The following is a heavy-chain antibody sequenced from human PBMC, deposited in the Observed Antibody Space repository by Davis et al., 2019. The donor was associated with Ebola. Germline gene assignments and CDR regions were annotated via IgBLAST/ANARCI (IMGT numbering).Heavy chain of an antibody. J-gene: IGHJ4*02. CDR1: GFPFDDYA. CDR3: SKDWVTASIFGGGYFES. D-gene: IGHD3-10*02. Sequence: SLKISCAASGFPFDDYAMHWVRQAPGKGLEWVSAISWNSGYIVYADSVKGRFTISRDNAKNSLYLQMDSLRDEDTAFYYCSKDWVTASIFGGGYFESWGQGTLVTVSS. CDR2: ISWNSGYI. V-gene: IGHV3-9*01.